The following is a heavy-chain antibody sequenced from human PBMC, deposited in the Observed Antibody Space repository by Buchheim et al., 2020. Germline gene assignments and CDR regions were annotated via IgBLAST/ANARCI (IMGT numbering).Heavy chain of an antibody. J-gene: IGHJ3*02. CDR2: ISYDGSNK. CDR1: GSTFSSYA. D-gene: IGHD3-22*01. V-gene: IGHV3-30*04. Sequence: QVQLVESGGGVVQPGRSLRLSCAASGSTFSSYAMHWVRQAPGKGLEWVAVISYDGSNKYYADSVKGRFTISRDNSKNTLYLQMNSLRAEDTAVYYCARGLTYYYDSSGYLTSDAFDIWGQGT. CDR3: ARGLTYYYDSSGYLTSDAFDI.